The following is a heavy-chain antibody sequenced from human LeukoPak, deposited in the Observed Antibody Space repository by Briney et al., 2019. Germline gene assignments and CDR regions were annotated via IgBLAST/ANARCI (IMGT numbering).Heavy chain of an antibody. V-gene: IGHV3-33*08. CDR3: ARDIAAAGTSGFDY. CDR2: IWYDGSNK. D-gene: IGHD6-13*01. Sequence: GGSLRLSCAASGFTVSSNYMSWVRQAPGKGLEWVAVIWYDGSNKYYADSVKGRFTISRDNSKNTLYLQMNSLRAEDTAVYYCARDIAAAGTSGFDYWGQGTLVTVSS. CDR1: GFTVSSNY. J-gene: IGHJ4*02.